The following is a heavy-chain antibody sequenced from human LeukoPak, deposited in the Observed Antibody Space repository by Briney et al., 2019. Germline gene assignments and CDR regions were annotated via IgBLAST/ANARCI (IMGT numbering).Heavy chain of an antibody. J-gene: IGHJ4*02. CDR3: AGGRDNYYGSGSYYNGSDY. CDR2: INHSGST. CDR1: GGSFSGYY. V-gene: IGHV4-34*01. D-gene: IGHD3-10*01. Sequence: PSETLSLTCAVYGGSFSGYYWSWIRQPPGKGLEWIGEINHSGSTNYNPSLKSRVTISVDTSKNQFSLKLSSVTAADTAVYYCAGGRDNYYGSGSYYNGSDYWGQGTLVTVSS.